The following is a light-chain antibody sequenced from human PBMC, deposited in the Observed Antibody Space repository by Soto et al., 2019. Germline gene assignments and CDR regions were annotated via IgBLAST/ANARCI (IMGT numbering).Light chain of an antibody. J-gene: IGKJ5*01. CDR1: QSLVYSDVNTY. V-gene: IGKV2-30*01. CDR3: MQGTHWPIT. Sequence: VVMTQSPLSLRVTLLQPSSISFRSIQSLVYSDVNTYLNWFQQRPGQSPRRLIYKVSNRDSGVPDRFSGSGSGTDFALKISRVEAEDVGVYYCMQGTHWPITFGQGTRLEIK. CDR2: KVS.